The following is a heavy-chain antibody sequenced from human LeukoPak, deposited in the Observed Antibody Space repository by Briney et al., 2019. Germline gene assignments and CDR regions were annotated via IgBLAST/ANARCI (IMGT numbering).Heavy chain of an antibody. CDR1: GYTFTSYG. V-gene: IGHV1-18*01. D-gene: IGHD3-3*01. CDR2: ISAYNGNT. J-gene: IGHJ4*02. CDR3: ANVRYYDFWSGYSSFEGPTPFDY. Sequence: ASVKVSCKASGYTFTSYGISWVRQAPGQGLEWMGWISAYNGNTNYAQKLQGRVTMTTDTSTSTAYMELRSLRSDDTAVYYCANVRYYDFWSGYSSFEGPTPFDYWGQGTLVTVSS.